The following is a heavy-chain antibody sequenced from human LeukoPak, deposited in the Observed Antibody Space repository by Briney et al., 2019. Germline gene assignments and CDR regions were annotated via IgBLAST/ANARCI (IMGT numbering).Heavy chain of an antibody. V-gene: IGHV3-7*01. CDR2: IKQDGSEK. Sequence: GGSLRLSCAASGFTFSSYWMSWVRQAPGKGLEWVANIKQDGSEKYYVDSVKGRFTISRDNAKNSLYLQMNSLRAEDTAVYCCARVDRWYTTYFDYWGQGTLVTVSS. J-gene: IGHJ4*02. CDR3: ARVDRWYTTYFDY. D-gene: IGHD6-13*01. CDR1: GFTFSSYW.